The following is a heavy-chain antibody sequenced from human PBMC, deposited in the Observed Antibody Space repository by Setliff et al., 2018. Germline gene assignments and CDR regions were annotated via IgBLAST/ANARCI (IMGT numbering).Heavy chain of an antibody. D-gene: IGHD4-4*01. CDR1: GGSISSSYYY. Sequence: SETLSLTCTVSGGSISSSYYYWGWIRQRPGKGLEWIGNIYYGGSDYYNPSLKSRVTISVDTSKNQFTLKLSSVTAADMAVYYCASRGMTTRVAWYFELWGRGTLVTVSS. CDR2: IYYGGSD. J-gene: IGHJ2*01. V-gene: IGHV4-39*06. CDR3: ASRGMTTRVAWYFEL.